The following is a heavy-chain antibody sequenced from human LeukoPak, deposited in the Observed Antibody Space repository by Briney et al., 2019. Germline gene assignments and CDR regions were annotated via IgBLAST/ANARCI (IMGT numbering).Heavy chain of an antibody. V-gene: IGHV4-59*08. CDR2: IYYSGST. CDR3: ARYQISGGAFDI. J-gene: IGHJ3*02. Sequence: PSETLSLTCSVSGGSIISYYWSWIRQPPGKGLEWIGYIYYSGSTSYNPSLKSRVTISVDTSKNQFSLKMNSVTAADTAVYYCARYQISGGAFDIWGQGTTVTVSS. D-gene: IGHD2-2*01. CDR1: GGSIISYY.